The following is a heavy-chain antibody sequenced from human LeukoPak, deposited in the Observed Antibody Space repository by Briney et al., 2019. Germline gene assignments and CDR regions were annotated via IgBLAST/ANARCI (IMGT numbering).Heavy chain of an antibody. Sequence: ASVKVSCKASGYTFTSYDINWVRQATGQGLEWMGWMNPNSGNTGYAQKFQGRVTITRYTSISTASMELSSLRSEDTAVYYCARGHGGKFRPQRAYYNMDVWGKGTTVTVSS. CDR3: ARGHGGKFRPQRAYYNMDV. V-gene: IGHV1-8*03. D-gene: IGHD3-10*01. CDR1: GYTFTSYD. J-gene: IGHJ6*03. CDR2: MNPNSGNT.